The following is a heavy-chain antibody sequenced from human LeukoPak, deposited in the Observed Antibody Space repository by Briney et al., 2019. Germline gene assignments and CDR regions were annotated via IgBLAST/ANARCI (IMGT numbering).Heavy chain of an antibody. V-gene: IGHV3-11*06. CDR3: ARDQTPHYYDSSGYYRNDAFDI. Sequence: PGGSLRLSCAASGFTFSDYYMSWIRQAPGKGLEWVSYISDSSSYTDYADSVKGRFTISRDNAKNSLYLQMNSLRDEDTAVYYCARDQTPHYYDSSGYYRNDAFDIWGQGTMVTVSS. CDR1: GFTFSDYY. D-gene: IGHD3-22*01. CDR2: ISDSSSYT. J-gene: IGHJ3*02.